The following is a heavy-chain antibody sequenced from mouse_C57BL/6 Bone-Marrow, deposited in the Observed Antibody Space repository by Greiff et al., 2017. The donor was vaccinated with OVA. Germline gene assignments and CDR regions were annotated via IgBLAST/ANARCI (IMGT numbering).Heavy chain of an antibody. J-gene: IGHJ1*03. CDR2: IWSGGST. CDR3: ARNMRIYDGTRGYFDV. V-gene: IGHV2-2*01. Sequence: QVQLKESGPGLVQPSQSLSITCTVSGFSLTSYGVHWVRQSPGKGLEWLGVIWSGGSTDYNAAFISRLSISKDKSKSQVFFKMNSLQADDTAIYYCARNMRIYDGTRGYFDVWGTGTTVTVSS. CDR1: GFSLTSYG. D-gene: IGHD1-1*01.